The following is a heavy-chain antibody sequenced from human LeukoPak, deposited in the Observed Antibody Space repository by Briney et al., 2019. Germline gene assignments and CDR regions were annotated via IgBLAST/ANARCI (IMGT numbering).Heavy chain of an antibody. Sequence: SVKVSCKASGGTFSSYAISWVRQAPGQGLEWMGGIIPIFGTANYAQKFQGRVTITADESTNTAYMELSSLRSEDTAVYYCARDGGKYYYGSGSYYSRFDYWGQGTLVTVSS. CDR1: GGTFSSYA. CDR3: ARDGGKYYYGSGSYYSRFDY. J-gene: IGHJ4*02. CDR2: IIPIFGTA. V-gene: IGHV1-69*13. D-gene: IGHD3-10*01.